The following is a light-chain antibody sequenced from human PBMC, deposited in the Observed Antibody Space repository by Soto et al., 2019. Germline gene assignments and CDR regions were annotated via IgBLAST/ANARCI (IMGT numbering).Light chain of an antibody. CDR3: KKYVDLPPT. J-gene: IGKJ4*01. CDR1: QDINTY. CDR2: DAY. V-gene: IGKV1-33*01. Sequence: DTKMTHSPSSMFRPVVHRVTISFQASQDINTYFNWYQQKPGKDNKLLIYDAYKFETGVTSRFSGSGSGTDFTFTIRSMQPEDIATYYCKKYVDLPPTVGGGHKGDLK.